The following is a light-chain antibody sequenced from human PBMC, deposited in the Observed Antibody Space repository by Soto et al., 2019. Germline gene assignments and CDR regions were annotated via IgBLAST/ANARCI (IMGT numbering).Light chain of an antibody. V-gene: IGKV3-20*01. CDR1: QTVGSN. Sequence: EVVLTQSPATLSVSPGERATLSCRASQTVGSNLAWYQHKPGQAPRLLMYGISRRATGIPDRFSGSGSGTDFTLTITRLEPEDFAVYYCQQYVTSSPRTFGQGTKVDIK. CDR2: GIS. J-gene: IGKJ1*01. CDR3: QQYVTSSPRT.